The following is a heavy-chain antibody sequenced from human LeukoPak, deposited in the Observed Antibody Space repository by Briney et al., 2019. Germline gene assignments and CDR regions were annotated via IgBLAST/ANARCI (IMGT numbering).Heavy chain of an antibody. CDR3: ARVHCTNGVCPSYYYMDV. J-gene: IGHJ6*03. CDR2: IYYSGST. Sequence: SETLSLTCTVSGGSISSGGYYWSWIRQPPGKGLEWIGYIYYSGSTYYNPSLKSRVTISVDTSKNQFSLKLSSVTAADTAVYYCARVHCTNGVCPSYYYMDVWGQGTTVTVSS. D-gene: IGHD2-8*01. V-gene: IGHV4-31*03. CDR1: GGSISSGGYY.